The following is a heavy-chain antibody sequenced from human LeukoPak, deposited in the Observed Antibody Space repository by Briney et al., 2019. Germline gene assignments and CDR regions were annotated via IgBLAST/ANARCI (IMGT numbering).Heavy chain of an antibody. V-gene: IGHV3-21*01. CDR1: GFTFSSYS. D-gene: IGHD1-26*01. J-gene: IGHJ4*02. CDR2: ISSSSSYI. CDR3: ARDRLVGATTVVY. Sequence: GGSLRLSCAASGFTFSSYSMNWVRQAPGKGLEWVSSISSSSSYIYYADSVKGRFTISRDNAKNSLYLQMNSLRAEDTAVYYCARDRLVGATTVVYWGQGTLVTVSS.